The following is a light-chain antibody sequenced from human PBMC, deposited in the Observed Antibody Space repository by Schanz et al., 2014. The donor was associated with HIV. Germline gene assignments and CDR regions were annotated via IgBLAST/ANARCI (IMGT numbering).Light chain of an antibody. J-gene: IGKJ1*01. CDR1: QSVSSSY. CDR2: GAS. V-gene: IGKV3-20*01. Sequence: PGERATLSCRVSQSVSSSYLAWYQQKPGQAPRLLIYGASSRATGIPDRFSGSGSGTDFTLTISRLEPEDFAVYYCQQYSSPWTFGQGTKVEIK. CDR3: QQYSSPWT.